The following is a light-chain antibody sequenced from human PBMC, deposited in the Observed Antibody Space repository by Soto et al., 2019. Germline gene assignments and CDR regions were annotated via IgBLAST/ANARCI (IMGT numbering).Light chain of an antibody. V-gene: IGLV1-44*01. CDR2: GNT. J-gene: IGLJ3*02. CDR1: SSNIGTNT. CDR3: ATWDDSLHGWV. Sequence: QSVLTQPPSASGTPGQRITISCSGSSSNIGTNTVNWYQQLPGTAPKLLIYGNTQRPSGVPDRFSGSKSGTSASLAISGLQSEDEADYYCATWDDSLHGWVFGGGTQLTVL.